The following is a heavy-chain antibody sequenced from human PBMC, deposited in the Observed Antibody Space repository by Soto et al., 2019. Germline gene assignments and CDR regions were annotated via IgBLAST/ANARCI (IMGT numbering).Heavy chain of an antibody. D-gene: IGHD3-22*01. Sequence: GGSLRLSCAASGFTFSSYAMSWVRQAPGKGLEWVSAISGSGGSTYYADSVKGRFTISRDNSKNTLYLQMNSLRAEDTAVYYCAKGYYDSSGYYRPNWFDPWGHGTLVTVSS. CDR2: ISGSGGST. V-gene: IGHV3-23*01. CDR3: AKGYYDSSGYYRPNWFDP. CDR1: GFTFSSYA. J-gene: IGHJ5*02.